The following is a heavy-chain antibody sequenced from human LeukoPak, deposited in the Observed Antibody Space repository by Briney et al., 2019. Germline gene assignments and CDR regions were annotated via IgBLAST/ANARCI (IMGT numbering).Heavy chain of an antibody. CDR1: GYTFTSYG. CDR3: ARDGQYSSSWYRQGFDY. CDR2: ISPYTGNT. D-gene: IGHD6-13*01. Sequence: GASGRVSCKASGYTFTSYGISWVRQAPGKGLEWRGWISPYTGNTNYAQTLQGRATMTTDTSTSTAYMELRSLRSDDTAVYYCARDGQYSSSWYRQGFDYWGQGTLVTVSS. V-gene: IGHV1-18*01. J-gene: IGHJ4*02.